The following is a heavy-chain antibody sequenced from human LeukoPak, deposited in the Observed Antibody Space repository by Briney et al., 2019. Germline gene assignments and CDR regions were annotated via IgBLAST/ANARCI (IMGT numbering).Heavy chain of an antibody. V-gene: IGHV1-8*01. D-gene: IGHD5-24*01. J-gene: IGHJ4*02. CDR1: GYTFTSFD. CDR2: MNPNSGNT. CDR3: ARVGRRDGYNFHY. Sequence: ASVKVSCKASGYTFTSFDINWVRQATGQGLEWMGWMNPNSGNTGYAQKFQGRVTMTRNTSISTAYMELSSLRSEDTAVYYCARVGRRDGYNFHYWGQGTLVTVSS.